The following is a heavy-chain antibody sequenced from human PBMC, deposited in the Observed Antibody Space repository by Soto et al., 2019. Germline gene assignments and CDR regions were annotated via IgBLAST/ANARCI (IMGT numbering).Heavy chain of an antibody. CDR2: ISSSSSYI. CDR1: GFTFSSYS. D-gene: IGHD1-20*01. J-gene: IGHJ6*02. V-gene: IGHV3-21*01. CDR3: ARDNNWSYYFYGMDV. Sequence: EVQLVESGGGLVKPGGSLRLSCAASGFTFSSYSMNWVRQAPGKGLEWVSSISSSSSYIYYADSVKGRFTISRDNAKNSLYLQMNSLRAEDTAVYYCARDNNWSYYFYGMDVWGQGTTVTVSS.